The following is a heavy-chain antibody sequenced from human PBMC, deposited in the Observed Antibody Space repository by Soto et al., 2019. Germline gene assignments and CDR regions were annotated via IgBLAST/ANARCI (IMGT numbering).Heavy chain of an antibody. CDR3: AKGGSAALIAPSGRDNWFDP. CDR2: ITWNGGTI. V-gene: IGHV3-9*01. J-gene: IGHJ5*02. Sequence: SLKISCAASGFAFDDYVMHWVRQPPGRGLEWVSGITWNGGTIRYVDSVKGRFTISRDNAENSLYLQMNSLRPEDTAVYYCAKGGSAALIAPSGRDNWFDPWGQGTQVT. D-gene: IGHD6-13*01. CDR1: GFAFDDYV.